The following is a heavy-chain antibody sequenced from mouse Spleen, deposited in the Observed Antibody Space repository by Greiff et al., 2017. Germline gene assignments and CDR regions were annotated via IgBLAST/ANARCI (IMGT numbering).Heavy chain of an antibody. CDR3: ARERSLSTMITTSSFDY. J-gene: IGHJ2*01. CDR1: GYSITSGYY. V-gene: IGHV3-6*01. D-gene: IGHD2-4*01. Sequence: EVKLQESGPGLVKPSQSLSLTCSVTGYSITSGYYWNWIRQFPGNNLEWMGYISYDGSNNYNPSLKNRISITRDTSKNQFFLKLNSVTTEDTATYYCARERSLSTMITTSSFDYWGQGTTLTVSS. CDR2: ISYDGSN.